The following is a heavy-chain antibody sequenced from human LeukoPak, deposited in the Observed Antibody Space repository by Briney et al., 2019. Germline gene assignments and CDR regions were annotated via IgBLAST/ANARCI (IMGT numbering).Heavy chain of an antibody. CDR2: MNPNSGNT. V-gene: IGHV1-8*01. J-gene: IGHJ4*02. CDR1: GYTFTSYD. CDR3: ARRSAYYDSSGYYSLFDY. D-gene: IGHD3-22*01. Sequence: ASVKVSCKAPGYTFTSYDINWVRQATGQGLEWMGWMNPNSGNTGYAQKFQGRVTMTRNTSISTAYMELSSLRSEDTAVYYCARRSAYYDSSGYYSLFDYWGQGTLVTVSS.